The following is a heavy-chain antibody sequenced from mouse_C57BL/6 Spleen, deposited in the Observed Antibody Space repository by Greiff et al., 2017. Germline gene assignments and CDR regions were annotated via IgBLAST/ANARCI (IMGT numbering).Heavy chain of an antibody. V-gene: IGHV1-22*01. J-gene: IGHJ4*01. CDR2: INPNNGGT. D-gene: IGHD1-2*01. CDR1: GYTFTDYN. CDR3: ARWSTTASMDS. Sequence: EVQLVESGPELVKPGASVKMSCKASGYTFTDYNMHWVKQSHGKSLEWIGYINPNNGGTSYNQKFKGKATLTVNKSSSTAYMELRSLTSEDSAVYYCARWSTTASMDSWGQGTSVTVSS.